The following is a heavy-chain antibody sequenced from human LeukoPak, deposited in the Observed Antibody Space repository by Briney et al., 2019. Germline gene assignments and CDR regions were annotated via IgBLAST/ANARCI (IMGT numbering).Heavy chain of an antibody. Sequence: ASVKVSCKASGYTFTSYDINWVRQATGQGLEWMGWMNPNSGNTGYAQKFQGRVTITRNTSISTAYMELSSLRSEDTAVYYCARVGVISPYYYYYMDVWGKGTTVTVSS. V-gene: IGHV1-8*03. CDR1: GYTFTSYD. CDR3: ARVGVISPYYYYYMDV. D-gene: IGHD3-10*01. J-gene: IGHJ6*03. CDR2: MNPNSGNT.